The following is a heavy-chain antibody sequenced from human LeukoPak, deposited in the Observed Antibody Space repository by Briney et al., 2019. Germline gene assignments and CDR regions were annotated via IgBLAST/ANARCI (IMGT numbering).Heavy chain of an antibody. Sequence: SQTLSLTCTVSGGSFSSGGSFWTWIRQHPGKGLDWVGHLDHSGSTYSNPSLKGRVSMSVDTSKNQFNLRLTSVTAADTAVYYCATGTYCGGDCYSDWGPGTPVTVSS. CDR1: GGSFSSGGSF. CDR3: ATGTYCGGDCYSD. J-gene: IGHJ4*02. D-gene: IGHD2-21*02. CDR2: LDHSGST. V-gene: IGHV4-31*03.